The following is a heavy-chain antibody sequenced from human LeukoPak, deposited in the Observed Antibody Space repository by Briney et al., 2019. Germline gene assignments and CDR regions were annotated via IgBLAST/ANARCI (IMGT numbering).Heavy chain of an antibody. CDR2: ISYDGSNK. V-gene: IGHV3-30*18. Sequence: HPGGSLRLSCAASGFTFSSYGMHWVRQAPGKGLEWVAVISYDGSNKYYADSVKGRFTISRDNSKNTLYLQMNSLRAEDTAVYYYAKDGLGEVYVDYWGQGTLVTVSS. CDR3: AKDGLGEVYVDY. J-gene: IGHJ4*02. D-gene: IGHD3-10*01. CDR1: GFTFSSYG.